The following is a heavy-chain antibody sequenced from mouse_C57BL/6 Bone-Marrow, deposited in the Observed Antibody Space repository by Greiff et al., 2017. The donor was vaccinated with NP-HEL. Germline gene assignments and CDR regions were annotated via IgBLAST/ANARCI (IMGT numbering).Heavy chain of an antibody. V-gene: IGHV7-4*01. D-gene: IGHD4-1*02. CDR3: VKAVSSTGPDY. CDR2: LRNKANGYTT. Sequence: EVKLVESGGGLVQPGASLRLSCAASGFTFTDYYMSWVRQPPGTAPEWLALLRNKANGYTTEYTASVKGRFTISRDNSQNILYLQLNTLRAEDSATYYCVKAVSSTGPDYWGQGTTLTVSS. CDR1: GFTFTDYY. J-gene: IGHJ2*01.